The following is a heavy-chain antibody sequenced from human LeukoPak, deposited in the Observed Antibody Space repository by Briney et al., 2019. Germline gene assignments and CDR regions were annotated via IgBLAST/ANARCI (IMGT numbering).Heavy chain of an antibody. CDR3: TKNIVVVPAASFDY. CDR2: ISGSGGST. J-gene: IGHJ4*02. CDR1: GFTFSSYA. Sequence: GGSLRLSCAASGFTFSSYAMSWVRQAPGKGLEWVSAISGSGGSTHYADSVKGRFTTSRDNSKNTLYLQMNSLRAEDTAVYYCTKNIVVVPAASFDYWGQGTLVTVSS. D-gene: IGHD2-2*01. V-gene: IGHV3-23*01.